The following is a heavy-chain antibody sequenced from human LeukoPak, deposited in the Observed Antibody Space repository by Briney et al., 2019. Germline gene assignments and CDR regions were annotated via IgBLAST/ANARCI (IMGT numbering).Heavy chain of an antibody. CDR3: ARGWKSCSSTSCYRAFDP. CDR1: GGSISSGGYY. D-gene: IGHD2-2*02. J-gene: IGHJ5*02. Sequence: SQTLSLTCTVSGGSISSGGYYWSWIRQHPGKGLEWIGYIYYSGSTYYNPSLKSRVTISVDTSKNQFSLKLSPVTAADTAVYYCARGWKSCSSTSCYRAFDPWGQGTLVTVSS. V-gene: IGHV4-31*03. CDR2: IYYSGST.